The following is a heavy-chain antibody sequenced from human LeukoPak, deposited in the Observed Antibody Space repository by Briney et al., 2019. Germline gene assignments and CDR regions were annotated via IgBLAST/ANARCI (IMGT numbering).Heavy chain of an antibody. Sequence: GGSLRLSCAASGLTFSSYAMSWVRQAPGKGLEWVTAISGSGGSTYYADSVKGRFTISRDNSKNTLYLQMNSLRAEDTAVYYCAKGMGLRSFDYWGQGTLVTVSS. CDR3: AKGMGLRSFDY. V-gene: IGHV3-23*01. CDR2: ISGSGGST. J-gene: IGHJ4*02. D-gene: IGHD4-17*01. CDR1: GLTFSSYA.